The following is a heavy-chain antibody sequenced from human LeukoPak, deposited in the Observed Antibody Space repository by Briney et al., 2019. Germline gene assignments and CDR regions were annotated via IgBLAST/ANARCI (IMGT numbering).Heavy chain of an antibody. J-gene: IGHJ4*02. Sequence: PGGSLRLSCAASGFTFSSYGMHWVRQAPGKGLEWVSSISSSSSYIYYADSVKGRFTISRDNAKNSLYLQMNSLRAEDTAVYYCARDIVVVPATDDYWGQGTLVTVSS. CDR1: GFTFSSYG. V-gene: IGHV3-21*01. D-gene: IGHD2-2*01. CDR3: ARDIVVVPATDDY. CDR2: ISSSSSYI.